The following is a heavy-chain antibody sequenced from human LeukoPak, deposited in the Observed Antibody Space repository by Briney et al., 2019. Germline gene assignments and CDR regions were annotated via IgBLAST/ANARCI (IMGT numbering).Heavy chain of an antibody. D-gene: IGHD4-23*01. CDR3: ARPPYGGVDY. V-gene: IGHV3-66*04. CDR2: IYSGGSI. Sequence: GGSLRLSCAASGLTVSSYMSWVRQAPGKGLEWVPVIYSGGSIYYADSVKGRFTISRDKSKNTLYLQMNSLRAEDTAVYYCARPPYGGVDYWGQGTLVTVSS. J-gene: IGHJ4*02. CDR1: GLTVSSY.